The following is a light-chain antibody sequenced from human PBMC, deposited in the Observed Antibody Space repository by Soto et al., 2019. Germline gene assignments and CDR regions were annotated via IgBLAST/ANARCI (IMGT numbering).Light chain of an antibody. V-gene: IGKV3-11*01. Sequence: DIVLTQSPATLSLFPGERATLSCRASQSVTPYLGWYQQKPGQPPRLLIYDTSNRATGIPARFSGSGSGTDFTLTITSLEPEDSAVYYCQQRNHWPSFGQGTKLEIK. J-gene: IGKJ2*01. CDR1: QSVTPY. CDR2: DTS. CDR3: QQRNHWPS.